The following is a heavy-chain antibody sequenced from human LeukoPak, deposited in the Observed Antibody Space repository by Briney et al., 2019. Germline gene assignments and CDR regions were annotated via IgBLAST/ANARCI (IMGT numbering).Heavy chain of an antibody. V-gene: IGHV3-7*01. Sequence: GGSLRLSCAASGFTFSSYEMNWVRQAPGKGLEWVANIKQDGSEKYYVDSVKGRFTISRDNAKNSLYLQMNSLRAEDTAVYYCARDGGSAWFLDYWGQGTLVTVSS. CDR1: GFTFSSYE. CDR2: IKQDGSEK. CDR3: ARDGGSAWFLDY. D-gene: IGHD6-19*01. J-gene: IGHJ4*02.